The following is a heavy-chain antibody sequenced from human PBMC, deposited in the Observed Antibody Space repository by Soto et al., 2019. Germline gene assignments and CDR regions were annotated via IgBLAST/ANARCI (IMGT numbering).Heavy chain of an antibody. CDR3: STRAYDTNGYYRFDP. CDR2: VHQNGLT. V-gene: IGHV4-61*01. Sequence: SETLSLTCRDSGGSVNDGNFYWIWIRLSPANGREWIGYVHQNGLTNYNPSLKSRVNFSIDTSKNDFSLSAVTAADTAMYYCSTRAYDTNGYYRFDPWGQGTLVTVSS. CDR1: GGSVNDGNFY. J-gene: IGHJ5*01. D-gene: IGHD3-22*01.